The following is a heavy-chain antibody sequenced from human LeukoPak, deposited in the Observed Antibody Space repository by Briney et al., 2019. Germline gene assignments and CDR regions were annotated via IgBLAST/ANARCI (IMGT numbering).Heavy chain of an antibody. J-gene: IGHJ3*02. CDR2: IYSGGGT. V-gene: IGHV3-66*01. CDR1: GFTVSNNY. D-gene: IGHD5-12*01. CDR3: ARGGAHSACDYYAFDI. Sequence: GGSLRLSCAASGFTVSNNYFSWVRQAPGKGLEWVALIYSGGGTSYADSVKGRFTISRDNSKNTLHLQMNSLRAEDTAVYYCARGGAHSACDYYAFDIWGLGTMVTVSS.